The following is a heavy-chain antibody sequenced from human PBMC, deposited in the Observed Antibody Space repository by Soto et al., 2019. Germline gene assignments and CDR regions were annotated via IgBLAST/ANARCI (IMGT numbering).Heavy chain of an antibody. J-gene: IGHJ4*02. V-gene: IGHV3-11*01. CDR2: ISGDGTTT. Sequence: GSLRLSCAASGFTFSHHYMTWIRQAPGKGLEWVSKISGDGTTTYYADSVKGRFTVSRDNAKNSVYLQMNSLRAGDTAVYYCAGDPYYYASDFWGQGTLVTVSS. D-gene: IGHD3-10*01. CDR1: GFTFSHHY. CDR3: AGDPYYYASDF.